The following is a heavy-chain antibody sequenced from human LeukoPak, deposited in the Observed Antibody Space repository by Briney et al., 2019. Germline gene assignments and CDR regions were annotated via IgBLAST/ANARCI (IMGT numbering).Heavy chain of an antibody. CDR3: ANLLRWEPY. CDR2: ISYEGSNK. V-gene: IGHV3-30*18. Sequence: GGSLRLSCAASGFTFSSYGMHWVRQAPGKGLEWVAVISYEGSNKYYADSVKGRFTISRDNSKNTLYLQMNSLRAEDTTVYYSANLLRWEPYWGQGTLVSVSS. CDR1: GFTFSSYG. D-gene: IGHD4-23*01. J-gene: IGHJ4*02.